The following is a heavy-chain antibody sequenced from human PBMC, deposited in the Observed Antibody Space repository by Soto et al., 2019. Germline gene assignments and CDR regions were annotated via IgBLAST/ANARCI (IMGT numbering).Heavy chain of an antibody. D-gene: IGHD2-2*01. Sequence: QVQLVESGGGVVQPGRSLRLSCAASGFTFSSYGMHWGREAPGKGLEWGAVISYDGSKKYSADSVKGRFTISRDNSKNTLYLQMNSLRAEETTVYDCAKDPLGVEIVVVTAASYFHYWGQGTLVTVSS. J-gene: IGHJ4*02. CDR2: ISYDGSKK. V-gene: IGHV3-30*18. CDR3: AKDPLGVEIVVVTAASYFHY. CDR1: GFTFSSYG.